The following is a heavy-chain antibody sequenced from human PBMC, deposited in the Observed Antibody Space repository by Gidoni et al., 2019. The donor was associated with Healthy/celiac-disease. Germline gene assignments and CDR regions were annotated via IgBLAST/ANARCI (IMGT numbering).Heavy chain of an antibody. D-gene: IGHD2-15*01. CDR3: ARGHCSGGSCYPKV. CDR2: IYYSGST. V-gene: IGHV4-59*01. Sequence: QVQLQESGPGLVKPSETLSLTCTVSGGSLSSYYWSWIRQPPGKGLEWIGYIYYSGSTNYNPSLKSRVTISVDTSKNQFSLKLSSVSAADTAVYYCARGHCSGGSCYPKVWGQGTLVTVSS. J-gene: IGHJ4*02. CDR1: GGSLSSYY.